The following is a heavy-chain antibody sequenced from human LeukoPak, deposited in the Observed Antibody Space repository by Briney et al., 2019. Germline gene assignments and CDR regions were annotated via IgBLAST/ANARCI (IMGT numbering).Heavy chain of an antibody. CDR2: INQDGSEK. D-gene: IGHD2-15*01. Sequence: LPGGSLRLSCAASGFTFNDYWMSWVHQAPGKELEWVVNINQDGSEKYYVDSMRGRFTSSRDNRKNLLYLEMNSLRADDTAVYYCARDGAVGYCSGGSCYSGAFDIWGQGTMVTVSS. J-gene: IGHJ3*02. CDR3: ARDGAVGYCSGGSCYSGAFDI. V-gene: IGHV3-7*03. CDR1: GFTFNDYW.